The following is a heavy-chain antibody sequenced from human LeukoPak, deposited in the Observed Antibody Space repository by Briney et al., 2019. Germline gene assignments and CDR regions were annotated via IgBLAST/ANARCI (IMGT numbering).Heavy chain of an antibody. V-gene: IGHV3-49*04. J-gene: IGHJ6*03. CDR1: GFAFPDYS. D-gene: IGHD1-1*01. Sequence: PGRSLRLSCTTSGFAFPDYSMTWVRQAPGKGLEWVGFIRSKASGETTGYAASVKGRFTIPRDDSKSIAYLQMNTLKTEDTAVYYCTRDGSYYFYYYMDVWGKGTTVTVSS. CDR3: TRDGSYYFYYYMDV. CDR2: IRSKASGETT.